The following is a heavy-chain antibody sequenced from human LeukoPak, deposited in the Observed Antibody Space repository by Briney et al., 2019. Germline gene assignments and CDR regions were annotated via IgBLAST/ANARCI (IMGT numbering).Heavy chain of an antibody. CDR1: GGSISSSNW. V-gene: IGHV4-4*02. CDR2: IYHSGST. D-gene: IGHD3-16*02. Sequence: SGTLSLTCAVSGGSISSSNWWSWVRQPPGKGLEWIGEIYHSGSTNYNPSLKSRVTISVDKSKNQFSLKLSSVTAADTAVYYCASLYYDYVWGSYRRSPYYFDYWGQGTLVTVSS. CDR3: ASLYYDYVWGSYRRSPYYFDY. J-gene: IGHJ4*02.